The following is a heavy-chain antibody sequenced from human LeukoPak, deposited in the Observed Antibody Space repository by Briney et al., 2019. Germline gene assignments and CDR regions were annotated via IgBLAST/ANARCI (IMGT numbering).Heavy chain of an antibody. Sequence: PGRSLRLSCAASGFTFDDYAMHWVRQAPGKGLEWVSGISWNSGSIGYADSVKGRSTISRDNAKNSLYLQMNSLRAEDTALYYCAKDAPDGSQGGFDYWGQGTLVTVSS. D-gene: IGHD3-10*01. CDR1: GFTFDDYA. CDR2: ISWNSGSI. V-gene: IGHV3-9*01. CDR3: AKDAPDGSQGGFDY. J-gene: IGHJ4*02.